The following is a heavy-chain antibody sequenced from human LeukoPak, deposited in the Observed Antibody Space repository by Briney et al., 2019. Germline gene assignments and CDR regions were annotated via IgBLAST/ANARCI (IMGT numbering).Heavy chain of an antibody. CDR1: GGSISSSSYY. V-gene: IGHV4-39*01. Sequence: PSETLSLTCTVSGGSISSSSYYWGWIRQPPGKGLEWIGSIYYSGSTYYNPSLKSRVTISVDTSKNQFSPKLSSVTAADTAVYYCARGPSSSGYYYGMDVWGQGTTVTVSS. J-gene: IGHJ6*02. CDR3: ARGPSSSGYYYGMDV. D-gene: IGHD6-13*01. CDR2: IYYSGST.